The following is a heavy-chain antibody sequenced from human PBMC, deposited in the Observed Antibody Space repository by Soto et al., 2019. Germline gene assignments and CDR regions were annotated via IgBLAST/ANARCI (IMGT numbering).Heavy chain of an antibody. Sequence: QVQLQQWGAGLLKPSETLSLTCAVYGGSFSGYYWSWIRQPPGKGLEWIGEINHSGSTNYNPSLKSRVTISVDTSKNQFSLKLSSVTAADTAVYYCARAGYGSGSYARYYFDYWGQGTLVTVSS. CDR1: GGSFSGYY. CDR2: INHSGST. CDR3: ARAGYGSGSYARYYFDY. J-gene: IGHJ4*02. D-gene: IGHD3-10*01. V-gene: IGHV4-34*01.